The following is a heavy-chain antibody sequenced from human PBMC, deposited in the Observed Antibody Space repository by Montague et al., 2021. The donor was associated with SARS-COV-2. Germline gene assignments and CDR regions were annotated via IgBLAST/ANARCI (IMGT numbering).Heavy chain of an antibody. CDR1: GGSIRSSNHY. D-gene: IGHD2-21*01. CDR2: ISYSGNT. V-gene: IGHV4-61*05. J-gene: IGHJ6*02. Sequence: SETLSLTCTVSGGSIRSSNHYWGWFRQPPGQRLEWIGYISYSGNTNYSPSLKSRVIISADTSKNQFSLNLRSVTAADTAVYFCGLGRGFEGGDHCCYSYGLDVWGQGTTVTVSS. CDR3: GLGRGFEGGDHCCYSYGLDV.